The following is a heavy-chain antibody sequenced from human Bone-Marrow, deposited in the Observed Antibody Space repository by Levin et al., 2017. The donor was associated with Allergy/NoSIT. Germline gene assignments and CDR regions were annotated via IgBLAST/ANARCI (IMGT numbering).Heavy chain of an antibody. J-gene: IGHJ2*01. Sequence: SETLSLTCGASGGSINSDGYSWSWIRQPPGKALEYIGHIYFSGGTIYNPSLGSRAAISLDRSNNLFSLKVNSVTAAATAVYYCAREPEQSGGGRDAWYFDLWGRGTLVTVSS. V-gene: IGHV4-30-2*01. CDR2: IYFSGGT. CDR1: GGSINSDGYS. CDR3: AREPEQSGGGRDAWYFDL. D-gene: IGHD1-14*01.